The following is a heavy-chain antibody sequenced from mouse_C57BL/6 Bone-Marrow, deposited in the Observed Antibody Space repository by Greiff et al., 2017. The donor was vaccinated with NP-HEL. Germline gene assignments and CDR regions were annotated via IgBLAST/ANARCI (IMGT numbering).Heavy chain of an antibody. CDR3: AREDDYEAWFAY. V-gene: IGHV1-76*01. Sequence: VKLQESGAELVRPGASVKLSCKASGYTFTDYYINWVKQRPGQGLEWIARIYPGSGNTYYNEKFKGKATLTAEKSSSTAYMQLSSLTSEDSAVYCCAREDDYEAWFAYWGQGTLVTVSS. J-gene: IGHJ3*01. D-gene: IGHD2-4*01. CDR2: IYPGSGNT. CDR1: GYTFTDYY.